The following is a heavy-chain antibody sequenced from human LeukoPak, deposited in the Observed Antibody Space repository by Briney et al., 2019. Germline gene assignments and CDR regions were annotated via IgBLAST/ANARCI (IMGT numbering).Heavy chain of an antibody. CDR2: IDKDGSEK. Sequence: GGSLRLSCAASGFTFSSYAMSWVRQAPGKGLEWVATIDKDGSEKYYVDSVKGRFTISRDNAKNSLSLEMNSLRVEDTAVYYCARIFGYYYYYLDVWGKGTPVTISS. J-gene: IGHJ6*03. CDR1: GFTFSSYA. V-gene: IGHV3-7*01. CDR3: ARIFGYYYYYLDV. D-gene: IGHD3-3*01.